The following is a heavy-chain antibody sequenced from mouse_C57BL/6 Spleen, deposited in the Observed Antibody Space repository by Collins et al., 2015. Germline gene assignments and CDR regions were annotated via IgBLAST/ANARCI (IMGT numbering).Heavy chain of an antibody. Sequence: EVQLQQSGPELVKPGASVKISCKASGYTFTDYYMNWVKQSHGKSLEWIGDINPNNGGTSYNQKFKGKATLTVDKPSSTAYMELRSLTSEDSAVYYCAREGYDYDGGFAYWGQGTLVTVSA. V-gene: IGHV1-26*01. D-gene: IGHD2-4*01. CDR1: GYTFTDYY. CDR3: AREGYDYDGGFAY. J-gene: IGHJ3*01. CDR2: INPNNGGT.